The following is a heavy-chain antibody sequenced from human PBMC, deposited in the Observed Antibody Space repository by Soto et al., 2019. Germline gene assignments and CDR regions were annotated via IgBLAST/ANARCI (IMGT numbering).Heavy chain of an antibody. CDR1: GFTFSSYS. CDR3: ARVYYYDSSGYPDY. Sequence: GGSLRLSCAASGFTFSSYSMNWVRQAPGKGLEWVSYISSSSSTIYYADSVKGRFTISRDNAKNSLYLQMNSLRDEDKTVYYCARVYYYDSSGYPDYWGQGTLVTVSS. CDR2: ISSSSSTI. D-gene: IGHD3-22*01. V-gene: IGHV3-48*02. J-gene: IGHJ4*02.